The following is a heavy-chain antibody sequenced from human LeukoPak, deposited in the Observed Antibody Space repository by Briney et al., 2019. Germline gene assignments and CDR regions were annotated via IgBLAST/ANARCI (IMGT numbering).Heavy chain of an antibody. V-gene: IGHV4-59*01. CDR1: GGSISSYY. CDR2: IYYSGST. CDR3: ARSGCDYSKLPGCWFY. D-gene: IGHD4-11*01. J-gene: IGHJ4*02. Sequence: SETLSLTCTVSGGSISSYYWNWIRQPPGRGLEWIGYIYYSGSTNYNPSLKSRVTISVDTSKNQFSLKLSSVTAADTAVYYCARSGCDYSKLPGCWFYWGQGTLVTVSS.